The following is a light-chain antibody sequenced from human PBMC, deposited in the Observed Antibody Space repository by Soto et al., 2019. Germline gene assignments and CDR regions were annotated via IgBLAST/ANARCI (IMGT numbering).Light chain of an antibody. CDR3: QQGYSTPPWT. CDR2: AAS. J-gene: IGKJ1*01. CDR1: QNINTD. Sequence: DIQMTQSPSSLSASVGDRVTITCRASQNINTDLNWYQQKPGKAPKLLIYAASSLQSGVPSRFSGSGSGTDFTLTISSLQPEDFATFYCQQGYSTPPWTFGQGTKVEI. V-gene: IGKV1-39*01.